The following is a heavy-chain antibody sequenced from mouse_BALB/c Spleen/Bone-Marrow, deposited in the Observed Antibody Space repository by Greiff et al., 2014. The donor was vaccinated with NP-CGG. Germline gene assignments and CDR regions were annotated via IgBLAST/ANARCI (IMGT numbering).Heavy chain of an antibody. CDR3: SRKGSYGMDH. CDR1: GYNFNDYC. J-gene: IGHJ4*01. CDR2: ILPGSVSV. V-gene: IGHV1-9*01. Sequence: SGVELMKPGASVRISCTATGYNFNDYCIEWLKQRPGHGLEWIGEILPGSVSVKFNGGFKGKATFTADTSANTASIQLSSLTSEDASVDYYSRKGSYGMDHWGQGTSVSVSA.